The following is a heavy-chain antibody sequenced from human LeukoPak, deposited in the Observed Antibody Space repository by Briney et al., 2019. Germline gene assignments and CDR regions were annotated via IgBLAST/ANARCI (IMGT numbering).Heavy chain of an antibody. CDR3: ARGPLWFGESYNIWFDP. D-gene: IGHD3-10*01. Sequence: ASVKVSCKASGYTFTSYAMNWVRQAPGQGLEWMGWINTNTGNPTYAQGFTGRFVFSLDTSVSTAYLQISSLKAEDTAVYYCARGPLWFGESYNIWFDPWGQGTLVTVSS. CDR1: GYTFTSYA. J-gene: IGHJ5*02. CDR2: INTNTGNP. V-gene: IGHV7-4-1*02.